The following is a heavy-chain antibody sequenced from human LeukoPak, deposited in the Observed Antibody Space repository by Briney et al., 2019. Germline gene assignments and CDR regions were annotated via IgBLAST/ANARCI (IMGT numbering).Heavy chain of an antibody. CDR1: GGSFSGYY. Sequence: SETLSLTCAVYGGSFSGYYWSWIRQPPGKGLEWIGEINHSGSTNYNPSLKSRVTISVDTSKNQFSLKLSSVTAADTAVYYCARGQSLYFDYWGQGTLVTVSS. CDR3: ARGQSLYFDY. CDR2: INHSGST. V-gene: IGHV4-34*01. J-gene: IGHJ4*02.